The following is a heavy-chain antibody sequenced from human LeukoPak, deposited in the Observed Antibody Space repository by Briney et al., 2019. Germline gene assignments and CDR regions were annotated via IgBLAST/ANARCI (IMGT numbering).Heavy chain of an antibody. J-gene: IGHJ4*02. CDR2: IYSGGST. V-gene: IGHV3-66*01. CDR3: ARLTQYYYGSGSYLNY. Sequence: GGSLRLSCAASGFTVSSNYMSWVRQAPGKGLEWVSVIYSGGSTYYADSVKGRFTISRDNSKNTVYLQMNSLRAEDTAVYYCARLTQYYYGSGSYLNYWGQGTLVTVSS. CDR1: GFTVSSNY. D-gene: IGHD3-10*01.